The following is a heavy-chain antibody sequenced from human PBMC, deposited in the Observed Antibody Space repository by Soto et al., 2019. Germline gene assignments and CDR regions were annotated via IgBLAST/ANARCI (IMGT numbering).Heavy chain of an antibody. CDR1: GGSIGTSAYY. Sequence: SETLCLTCAVSGGSIGTSAYYWGWIRQAPGKGLEWIGSINHSGNTYLSPSLKDRVTMSVDTSKNSFSLKLRSATAADTGLYYCSRRAPEGFDPWGQGTLVTVSS. J-gene: IGHJ5*02. CDR3: SRRAPEGFDP. CDR2: INHSGNT. V-gene: IGHV4-39*01.